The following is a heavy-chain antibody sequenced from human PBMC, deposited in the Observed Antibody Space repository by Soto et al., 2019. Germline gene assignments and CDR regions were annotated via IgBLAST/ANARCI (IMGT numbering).Heavy chain of an antibody. CDR2: IWYDGSNK. J-gene: IGHJ6*02. Sequence: GGSLRLSCAASGFTFSSYGMHWVRQAPGKGLEWVAVIWYDGSNKYYADSVKGRFTISRDNSKNTLYLQMNSLRAEDTAVYYCARDLRMGAVAGHYYGMDVWGQGTTVTVSS. CDR1: GFTFSSYG. D-gene: IGHD6-19*01. CDR3: ARDLRMGAVAGHYYGMDV. V-gene: IGHV3-33*01.